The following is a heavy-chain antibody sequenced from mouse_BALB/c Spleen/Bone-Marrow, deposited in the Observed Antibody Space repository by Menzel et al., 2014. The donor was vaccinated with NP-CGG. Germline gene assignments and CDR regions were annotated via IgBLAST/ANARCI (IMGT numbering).Heavy chain of an antibody. CDR1: GFSLTTYD. J-gene: IGHJ4*01. D-gene: IGHD2-1*01. CDR2: IWSGGST. CDR3: ARRNGNFRYYAMDY. Sequence: VQLQESGPGLVQPSQSLSITCTVSGFSLTTYDVVWVRQSPGKGLEWLGGIWSGGSTDYNAAFISRLSINKDNSKSQVFFKMNNLQAYDTAIYYCARRNGNFRYYAMDYWGQGTSVTVSS. V-gene: IGHV2-2*01.